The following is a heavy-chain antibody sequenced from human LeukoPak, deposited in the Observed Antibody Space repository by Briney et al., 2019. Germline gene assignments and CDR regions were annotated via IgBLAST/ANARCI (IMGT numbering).Heavy chain of an antibody. Sequence: GASVKVSCKASGYTFTSYGISWVRQAPGQGLEWMGWISAYNGNTNYAQKLQGRVTMTTDTSTSTAYMELRSLRSDDTAVYYCARDASSVVFGEYPFQFDYWGQGTLVTVSS. CDR3: ARDASSVVFGEYPFQFDY. J-gene: IGHJ4*02. CDR1: GYTFTSYG. V-gene: IGHV1-18*01. D-gene: IGHD3-16*01. CDR2: ISAYNGNT.